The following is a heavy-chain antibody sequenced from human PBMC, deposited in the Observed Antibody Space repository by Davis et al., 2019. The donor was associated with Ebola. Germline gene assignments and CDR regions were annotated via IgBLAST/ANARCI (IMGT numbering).Heavy chain of an antibody. CDR3: ASLPLLYSSSWYEDY. V-gene: IGHV1-2*06. D-gene: IGHD6-13*01. CDR1: GYTFTGYY. Sequence: ASVKVSCKASGYTFTGYYMHWVRQAPGQGLEWMGRINPNSGGTNYAQKFQGRVTMTRDTSISTAYMELSRLRSDDTAVYYCASLPLLYSSSWYEDYWGQGTLVTVSS. J-gene: IGHJ4*02. CDR2: INPNSGGT.